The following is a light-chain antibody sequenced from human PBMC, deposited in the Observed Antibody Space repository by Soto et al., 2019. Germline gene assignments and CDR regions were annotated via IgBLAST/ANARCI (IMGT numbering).Light chain of an antibody. Sequence: DIQMTQSPSSVSTSVGDRVTITCRASQHIGSWLAWYQQKPGKAPKLLIYTASTLQSGVPSRFRGSGSGTEFTLTITSLQPEDFATYYCQQAYSFPLTFGGGTEVENK. CDR2: TAS. CDR3: QQAYSFPLT. J-gene: IGKJ4*01. CDR1: QHIGSW. V-gene: IGKV1D-12*01.